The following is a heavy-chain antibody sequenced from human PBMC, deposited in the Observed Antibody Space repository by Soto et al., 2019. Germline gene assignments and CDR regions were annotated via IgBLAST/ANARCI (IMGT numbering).Heavy chain of an antibody. Sequence: PSETLSLTCAVSGGSISSGGYSWSWIRQPPGKGLEWIGYMYHSGSTYYNPSLKSRVTISVDTSKNQYSLKLSSVTAADTAVYFFARFDYYDSSGYLDFGPKWGQGTLVTVSS. J-gene: IGHJ4*02. D-gene: IGHD3-22*01. CDR1: GGSISSGGYS. CDR2: MYHSGST. CDR3: ARFDYYDSSGYLDFGPK. V-gene: IGHV4-30-2*02.